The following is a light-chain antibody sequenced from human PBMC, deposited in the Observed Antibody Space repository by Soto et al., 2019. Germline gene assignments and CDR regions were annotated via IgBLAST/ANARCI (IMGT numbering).Light chain of an antibody. Sequence: HSALSQPASVSGSPGQSITISCTGTSSDVGGYNYVSWYQQHPGKAPKLMIYDVSNRPSGVSNRFSGSKSGNTASLTISGLQAEDEADYYCSSYTSSSTPPYVFGTGTKLTVL. J-gene: IGLJ1*01. CDR3: SSYTSSSTPPYV. V-gene: IGLV2-14*01. CDR2: DVS. CDR1: SSDVGGYNY.